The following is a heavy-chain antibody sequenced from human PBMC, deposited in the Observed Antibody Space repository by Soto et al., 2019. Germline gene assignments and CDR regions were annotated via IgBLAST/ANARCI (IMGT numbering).Heavy chain of an antibody. V-gene: IGHV3-21*01. Sequence: PGGSLRLSCAASGVTFSNYSMNWVRQAPGKGLEWVSSISSSSSYIYYADSVKGRFTISRDNAKNSLYLQMNSLRAEDTAVYYCARESRDIVVVPAARGWFDPWGQGTLVTVSS. CDR1: GVTFSNYS. CDR2: ISSSSSYI. D-gene: IGHD2-2*01. CDR3: ARESRDIVVVPAARGWFDP. J-gene: IGHJ5*02.